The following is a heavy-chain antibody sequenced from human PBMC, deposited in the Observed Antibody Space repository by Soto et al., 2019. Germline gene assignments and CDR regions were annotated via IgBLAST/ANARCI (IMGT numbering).Heavy chain of an antibody. D-gene: IGHD5-12*01. Sequence: EVQLVESGGGLVQPGGSLRLSCAASGFRFSDHYMDWVRQAPGKGLEWVGRIRDNAYSYTTEYAASVEGRFTISRDDSEVSLYLQVSILETEDTAVYFCARRGYERSCTFDIWGQGTMVTFSS. CDR1: GFRFSDHY. J-gene: IGHJ3*02. CDR2: IRDNAYSYTT. V-gene: IGHV3-72*01. CDR3: ARRGYERSCTFDI.